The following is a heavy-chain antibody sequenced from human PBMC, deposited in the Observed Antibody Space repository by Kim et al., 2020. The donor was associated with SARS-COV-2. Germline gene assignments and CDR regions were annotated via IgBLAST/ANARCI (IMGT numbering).Heavy chain of an antibody. CDR2: ISSSSSYT. V-gene: IGHV3-11*06. CDR1: GFTFSDYY. CDR3: ARVLEGSSGWYGGWFDP. Sequence: GGSLRLSCAASGFTFSDYYMSWIRQAPGKGLEWVSYISSSSSYTNYADSVKGRFTISRDNAKNSLYLQMNSLRAEDTAVYYCARVLEGSSGWYGGWFDPWGQGTLVTVSS. D-gene: IGHD6-19*01. J-gene: IGHJ5*02.